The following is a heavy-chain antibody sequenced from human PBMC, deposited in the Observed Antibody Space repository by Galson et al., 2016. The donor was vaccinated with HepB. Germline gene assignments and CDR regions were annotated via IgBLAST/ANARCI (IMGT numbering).Heavy chain of an antibody. D-gene: IGHD3-10*01. Sequence: SLRLSCVASGFTFSSYGLHWVRQAPGKGLEWVAVISYDGSNKFYADSVKGRFTISRDNSKNTLYLQMSSLRAEDTAVYYCAKDRTPFAFLWFGEFDYWGQGTLVTASS. CDR2: ISYDGSNK. CDR3: AKDRTPFAFLWFGEFDY. V-gene: IGHV3-30*18. CDR1: GFTFSSYG. J-gene: IGHJ4*02.